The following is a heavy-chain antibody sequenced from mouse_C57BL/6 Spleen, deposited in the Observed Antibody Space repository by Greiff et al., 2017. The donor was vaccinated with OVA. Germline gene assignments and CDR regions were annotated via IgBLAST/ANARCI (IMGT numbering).Heavy chain of an antibody. CDR3: ARFITTVVGGGDY. CDR1: GYAFSSYW. J-gene: IGHJ4*01. D-gene: IGHD1-1*01. V-gene: IGHV1-80*01. CDR2: IYPGDGDT. Sequence: QVQLKESGAELVKPGASVKISCKASGYAFSSYWMNWVKQRPGKGLEWIGQIYPGDGDTNYNGKFKGKATLTADKSSSTAYMQLSSLTSEDSAVYFCARFITTVVGGGDYWGQGTSVTVSS.